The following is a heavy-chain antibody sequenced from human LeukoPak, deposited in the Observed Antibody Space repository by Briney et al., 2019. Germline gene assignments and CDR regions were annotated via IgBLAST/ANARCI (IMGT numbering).Heavy chain of an antibody. CDR3: ARGTKMATIRYYYYYMDV. D-gene: IGHD5-24*01. CDR2: IIPIFGTA. CDR1: GGTFSSYA. V-gene: IGHV1-69*05. J-gene: IGHJ6*03. Sequence: ASVKVSCKASGGTFSSYAISWVRQAPGQGLEWMGGIIPIFGTANYAQKFRGRVTITTDESTSTAYMELSSLRSEDTAVYYCARGTKMATIRYYYYYMDVWGKGTTVTVSS.